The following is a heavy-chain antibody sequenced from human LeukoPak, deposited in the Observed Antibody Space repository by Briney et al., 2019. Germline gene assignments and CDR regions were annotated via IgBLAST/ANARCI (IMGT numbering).Heavy chain of an antibody. J-gene: IGHJ4*02. Sequence: GGSLRLSCTVSGFTVGSNSMSWVRQAPGKGLEWVSFIYSDNTHYSDSVKGRFTISRDNSKNTLYLQMNSLRAEDTAVYYCARRAGAYSHPYDYWGQGTLVTVSS. CDR3: ARRAGAYSHPYDY. CDR2: IYSDNT. CDR1: GFTVGSNS. D-gene: IGHD4/OR15-4a*01. V-gene: IGHV3-53*01.